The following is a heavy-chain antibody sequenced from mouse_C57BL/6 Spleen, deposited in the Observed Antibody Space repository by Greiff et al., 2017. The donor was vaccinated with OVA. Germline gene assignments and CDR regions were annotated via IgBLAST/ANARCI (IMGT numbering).Heavy chain of an antibody. J-gene: IGHJ4*01. Sequence: EVKLVESGPGLVKPSQSLSLTCSVPGSSITSGYYWNWIRQFPGNKLAWMGYISYDGSNNYNPSLQNRISITRDTAKNQFFLKLNAVTTEDTATYYCARDRGYEAMDYWGQGTSVTVSA. CDR2: ISYDGSN. D-gene: IGHD2-2*01. CDR3: ARDRGYEAMDY. CDR1: GSSITSGYY. V-gene: IGHV3-6*01.